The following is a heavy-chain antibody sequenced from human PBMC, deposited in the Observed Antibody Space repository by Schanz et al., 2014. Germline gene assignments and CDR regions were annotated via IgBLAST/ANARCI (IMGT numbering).Heavy chain of an antibody. J-gene: IGHJ4*02. V-gene: IGHV1-46*03. CDR3: ARGGFFDSTSFDS. CDR1: GYTVSALA. CDR2: INPSGGST. Sequence: QVQLVQSGAEVKKPGASVKVSCEISGYTVSALATHWVRQAPGRGLEWMGIINPSGGSTSYAQKFQGRLTVTRDTSTSTVNMELSSLRSEDTAVYYCARGGFFDSTSFDSWGQGTLVTVSS. D-gene: IGHD2-2*01.